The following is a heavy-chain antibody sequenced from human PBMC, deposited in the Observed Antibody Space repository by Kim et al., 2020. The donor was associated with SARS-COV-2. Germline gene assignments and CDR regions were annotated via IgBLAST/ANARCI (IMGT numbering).Heavy chain of an antibody. J-gene: IGHJ4*02. Sequence: ASVKVSCKASGYTFTSYAMNWVRQAPAQGLEWMGWINTNTGNPTYAQGFTGRFVFSLDTSVSTAYLQISSLKAEDTAVYYCARDFLDYYDSSGYYYEFDYWGQGTLVTVSS. CDR2: INTNTGNP. D-gene: IGHD3-22*01. CDR3: ARDFLDYYDSSGYYYEFDY. CDR1: GYTFTSYA. V-gene: IGHV7-4-1*02.